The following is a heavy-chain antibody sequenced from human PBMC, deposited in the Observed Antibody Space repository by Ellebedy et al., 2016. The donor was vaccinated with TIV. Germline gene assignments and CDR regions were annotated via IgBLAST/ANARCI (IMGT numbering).Heavy chain of an antibody. J-gene: IGHJ3*02. CDR3: ARFVRATKAFDI. Sequence: MPSETLSLTCTVSGGSISSSSYYWGWIRLPPGKGLAWIGHIYYSGSTYYSTSLQSRVTISVDTSKNQFSLWLNSVTAADTAVYYCARFVRATKAFDIWGQGTMVTVSS. CDR2: IYYSGST. CDR1: GGSISSSSYY. D-gene: IGHD5-12*01. V-gene: IGHV4-39*07.